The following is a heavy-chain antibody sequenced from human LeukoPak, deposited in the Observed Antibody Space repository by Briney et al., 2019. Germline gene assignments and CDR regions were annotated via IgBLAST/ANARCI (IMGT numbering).Heavy chain of an antibody. CDR3: AKGGSGSYFIDY. CDR1: GFTFSSYA. CDR2: ISSSGGST. V-gene: IGHV3-23*01. D-gene: IGHD1-26*01. J-gene: IGHJ4*02. Sequence: AGGSLRLSCAASGFTFSSYAMNWVRQAPGKGLEWVSAISSSGGSTYYADSVKGRFTISRDNSKKMLYLQMNSLRAEDTAVYYCAKGGSGSYFIDYWGQGTLVTVSS.